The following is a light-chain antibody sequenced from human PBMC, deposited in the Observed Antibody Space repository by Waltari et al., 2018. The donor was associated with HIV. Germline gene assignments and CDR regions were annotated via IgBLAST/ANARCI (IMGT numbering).Light chain of an antibody. V-gene: IGLV1-44*01. CDR1: SSNIGSHT. CDR3: AAWDDSLNGVV. J-gene: IGLJ2*01. Sequence: QSVLTQPPSASGTPGQGVTISCSGSSSNIGSHTVNWYQQLPGTAPKLLIYNNNRRPSGVPDRFSGSESGTSVSLATSGLQSEDEANYYCAAWDDSLNGVVFGGGTKLTVL. CDR2: NNN.